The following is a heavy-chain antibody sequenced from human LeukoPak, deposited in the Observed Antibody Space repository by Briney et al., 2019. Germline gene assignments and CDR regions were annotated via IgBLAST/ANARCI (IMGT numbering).Heavy chain of an antibody. J-gene: IGHJ3*02. CDR3: ARIYCSSTSCYAESGAFDI. CDR2: INLNSGGT. Sequence: VASVKVSCKASGYTFTDYYLHWVRQAPGQGLEWMGWINLNSGGTNSAQKFQGRVAMTRDTSISTAYMELSRLRSDDTAVYYCARIYCSSTSCYAESGAFDIWGQGTMVTVSS. V-gene: IGHV1-2*02. D-gene: IGHD2-2*01. CDR1: GYTFTDYY.